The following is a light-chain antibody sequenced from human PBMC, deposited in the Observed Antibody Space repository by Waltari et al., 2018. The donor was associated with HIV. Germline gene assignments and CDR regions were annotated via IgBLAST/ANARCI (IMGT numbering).Light chain of an antibody. J-gene: IGLJ2*01. Sequence: SSLLTQTPSVSVAPGNTARVTCGGHNIERKSVHWYQQNPGQAPLLVIYYDTDRPSGIPERFSGANSGNTATLTISRVGDGDEADYYCQVWDSTTDHVLFGGGTRLTVL. CDR1: NIERKS. V-gene: IGLV3-21*04. CDR3: QVWDSTTDHVL. CDR2: YDT.